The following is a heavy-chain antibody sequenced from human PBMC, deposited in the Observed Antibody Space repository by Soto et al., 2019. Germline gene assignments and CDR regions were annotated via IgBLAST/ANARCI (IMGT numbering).Heavy chain of an antibody. Sequence: QVQLVESGGGVVQPGRSLRLSCAASGFTFSSYAMHWVRQAPGKGLEWVAVISYDGSNKYYADSVKGRFTISRDNSKNTLYLQMNSLRAEDTAVYYCARDGSGYYSSSVYYYGMDVWGQGTTVTVSS. CDR3: ARDGSGYYSSSVYYYGMDV. V-gene: IGHV3-30-3*01. J-gene: IGHJ6*02. D-gene: IGHD3-3*01. CDR2: ISYDGSNK. CDR1: GFTFSSYA.